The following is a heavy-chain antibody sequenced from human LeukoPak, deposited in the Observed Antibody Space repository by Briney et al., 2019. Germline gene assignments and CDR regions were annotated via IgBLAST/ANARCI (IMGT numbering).Heavy chain of an antibody. J-gene: IGHJ4*02. V-gene: IGHV3-30*04. CDR3: ARDVGVTGIPLDY. CDR1: GFPFTSYA. D-gene: IGHD1-20*01. Sequence: GGSLRLSCAASGFPFTSYAIHWVRQAPGKGLEWVAIVSANGFDKYYGDSVRARFTISRDNSKNTVYLQMSSLRVEDTAPYFCARDVGVTGIPLDYWGPGTLVTVSS. CDR2: VSANGFDK.